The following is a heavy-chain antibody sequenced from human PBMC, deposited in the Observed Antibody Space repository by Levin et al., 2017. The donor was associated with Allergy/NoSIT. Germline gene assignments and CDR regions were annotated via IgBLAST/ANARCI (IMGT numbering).Heavy chain of an antibody. D-gene: IGHD2-2*03. J-gene: IGHJ6*02. CDR2: SDSDGSST. V-gene: IGHV3-74*01. CDR3: VRDGYCSSTSCEYYYGMDV. Sequence: GESLKISCAASGFNFRSYWMHWVRQAPGKGLVWVSRSDSDGSSTSYADSVKGRFTISRDNAKNTMYLQMNSLRDEDTAVYYCVRDGYCSSTSCEYYYGMDVWGQGTTVTVSS. CDR1: GFNFRSYW.